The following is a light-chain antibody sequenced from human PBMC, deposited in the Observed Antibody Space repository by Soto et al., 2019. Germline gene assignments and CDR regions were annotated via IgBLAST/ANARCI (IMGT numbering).Light chain of an antibody. CDR2: GAS. J-gene: IGKJ3*01. V-gene: IGKV3-20*01. Sequence: IVLTQSPGILSLSPGERAILSCRASQTVDMDYVAWYQQKGGQVPRLLISGASTRASGVPDRFSGSGSGANFPLTLSRLRPEDFAVYYCQQYGSSAFNFGPGTKVDF. CDR1: QTVDMDY. CDR3: QQYGSSAFN.